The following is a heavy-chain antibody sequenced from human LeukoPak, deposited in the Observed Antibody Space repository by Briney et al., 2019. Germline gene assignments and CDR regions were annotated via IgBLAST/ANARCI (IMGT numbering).Heavy chain of an antibody. CDR3: AKGRRLWYKSYYFDY. V-gene: IGHV3-30*02. CDR2: IRYDGDIK. D-gene: IGHD5-18*01. Sequence: GGSLRLSCAASGFTFSSYGMHWVRQAPGKGLEWVAFIRYDGDIKYYADSVKGRFTISRDNSKNTLYLQMNSLRAEDTAVYYCAKGRRLWYKSYYFDYWGQGTLVTVSS. CDR1: GFTFSSYG. J-gene: IGHJ4*02.